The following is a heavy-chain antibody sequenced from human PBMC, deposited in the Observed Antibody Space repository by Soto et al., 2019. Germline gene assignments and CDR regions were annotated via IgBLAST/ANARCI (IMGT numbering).Heavy chain of an antibody. CDR1: GGSISSSHW. Sequence: SETLSLTCTVSGGSISSSHWWSWVRQPPGKGLEWIGEIYHSGSTNYNPSLKSRVTISVDKSKNQFSLKLSSVTAADTAVYYCARREITAAGDDYWGQGTLVTVSS. D-gene: IGHD6-13*01. J-gene: IGHJ4*02. CDR2: IYHSGST. CDR3: ARREITAAGDDY. V-gene: IGHV4-4*02.